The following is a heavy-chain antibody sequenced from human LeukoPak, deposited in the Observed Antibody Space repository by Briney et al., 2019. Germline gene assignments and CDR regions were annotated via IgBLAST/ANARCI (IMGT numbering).Heavy chain of an antibody. D-gene: IGHD3-22*01. J-gene: IGHJ3*02. CDR3: AKDRGGAYYESSVDI. V-gene: IGHV3-30*18. CDR2: ISYDGNNK. CDR1: GFSFSNYG. Sequence: GGSLRLSCAASGFSFSNYGIHWVRQAPGKGLDWVAVISYDGNNKYYADSVKGRFTISRDNSKNTLYLQMNSLRAEETAVYYCAKDRGGAYYESSVDIWGQGTMVTVSS.